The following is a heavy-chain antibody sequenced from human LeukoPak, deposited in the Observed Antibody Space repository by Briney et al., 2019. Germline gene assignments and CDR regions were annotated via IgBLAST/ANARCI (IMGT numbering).Heavy chain of an antibody. D-gene: IGHD5-12*01. J-gene: IGHJ4*02. CDR1: GFTSTNYW. V-gene: IGHV3-74*01. CDR3: ASSRYSGYEDF. CDR2: ISTDGTGT. Sequence: RTGGSLRLSCAASGFTSTNYWMHWVRQAPGKGLVWVSRISTDGTGTDYADSVKGRFTISRDNAKNTLYLQMNSLRADDTSIYYCASSRYSGYEDFWGQGTRVTVSS.